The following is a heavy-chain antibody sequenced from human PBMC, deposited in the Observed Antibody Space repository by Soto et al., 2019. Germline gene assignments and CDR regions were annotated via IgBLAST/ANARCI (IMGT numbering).Heavy chain of an antibody. V-gene: IGHV3-23*01. CDR3: AKARGRYCCYGMDV. J-gene: IGHJ6*02. D-gene: IGHD3-10*01. Sequence: EVQLLESGGGLVQPGGSLRLSCAASGFTFSSYAMSWVRQAPGKGLEWVSSISVSGGTTYYADSMKGRFTISRDNAKKTLYLHMRGLRAEDTAVYYCAKARGRYCCYGMDVWGQGTTVTVSS. CDR1: GFTFSSYA. CDR2: ISVSGGTT.